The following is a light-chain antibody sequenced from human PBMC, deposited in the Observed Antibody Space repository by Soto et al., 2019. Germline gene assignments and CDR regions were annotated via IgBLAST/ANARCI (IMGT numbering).Light chain of an antibody. CDR3: QQYHTLPYT. CDR2: WAS. Sequence: DIVLTQSPDSLAVSLGERATINCKSSQTDLFRPNNKNYLAWYQQKPGQPAKLLIYWASTRESGVPDRFSGSGSSANLTLATSGLQAAYVAVYYCQQYHTLPYTVGRGTKLEIK. J-gene: IGKJ2*01. CDR1: QTDLFRPNNKNY. V-gene: IGKV4-1*01.